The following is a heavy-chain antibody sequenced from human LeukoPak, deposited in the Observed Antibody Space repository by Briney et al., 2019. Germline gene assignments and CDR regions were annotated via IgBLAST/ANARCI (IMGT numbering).Heavy chain of an antibody. J-gene: IGHJ4*02. CDR1: GFTFSSYG. CDR3: ARSLITMVRGVIGGDYFDY. Sequence: GGTLRLSCEASGFTFSSYGMNWVRQAPGKGLEWVSIIYGGGNTYYADSVKGRFTISRDNSKNTLYLQMNSLRAEDTAVYCCARSLITMVRGVIGGDYFDYWGQGTLVTVSS. D-gene: IGHD3-10*01. CDR2: IYGGGNT. V-gene: IGHV3-66*01.